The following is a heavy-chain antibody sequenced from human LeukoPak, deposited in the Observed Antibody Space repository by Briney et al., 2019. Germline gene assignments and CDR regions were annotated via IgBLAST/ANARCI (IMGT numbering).Heavy chain of an antibody. CDR3: AKDMGQGYFDL. J-gene: IGHJ2*01. Sequence: GRSLRLSCAASGFTFDDYAMHWVRQAPGKGLEWVSGVSWNSGSIGYADSVKGRFTISRDNAKNSLYLQMNSLRAEDTALYYCAKDMGQGYFDLWGRGTLVTVSS. CDR1: GFTFDDYA. V-gene: IGHV3-9*01. CDR2: VSWNSGSI.